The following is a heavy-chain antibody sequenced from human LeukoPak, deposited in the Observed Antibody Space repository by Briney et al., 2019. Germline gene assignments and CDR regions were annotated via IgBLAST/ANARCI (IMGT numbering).Heavy chain of an antibody. CDR3: ARSLIFDY. Sequence: GGSLRLSCAASGFTFSSYGMHWVRQAPGKGLEWVAVISYDGSNKYYADSVKGRFTISRDNAKNSLYLQMNSLRAEDTAVYYCARSLIFDYWGQGTLVTVSS. J-gene: IGHJ4*02. CDR2: ISYDGSNK. D-gene: IGHD2-8*01. CDR1: GFTFSSYG. V-gene: IGHV3-30*03.